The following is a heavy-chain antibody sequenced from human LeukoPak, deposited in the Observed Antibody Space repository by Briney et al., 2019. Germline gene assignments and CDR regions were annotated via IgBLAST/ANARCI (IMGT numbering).Heavy chain of an antibody. V-gene: IGHV4-39*07. Sequence: PSETLSLTCTVSGGSIRSSYYYWGWIRQPPGKGLEWIGCIYDSGSTYYNPSLKSRVTISVDTSKNQFSLKLSSVTAADTAVYYCARERYGSDYWGQGTLVTVSS. D-gene: IGHD3-10*01. CDR3: ARERYGSDY. CDR1: GGSIRSSYYY. CDR2: IYDSGST. J-gene: IGHJ4*02.